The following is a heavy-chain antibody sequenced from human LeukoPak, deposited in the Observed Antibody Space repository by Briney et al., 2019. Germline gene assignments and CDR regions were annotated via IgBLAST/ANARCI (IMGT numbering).Heavy chain of an antibody. J-gene: IGHJ4*02. Sequence: GGSLRLSCAASGFTFSSYVMHWVRQAPGKGLEWVAVISYDGNNKYYADSVKGRFTISRDNSKNTLYLQMNSLRAEDTAVYYCASLWFGESDHPVMDSWGQGTLVTVSS. D-gene: IGHD3-10*01. CDR2: ISYDGNNK. V-gene: IGHV3-30-3*01. CDR3: ASLWFGESDHPVMDS. CDR1: GFTFSSYV.